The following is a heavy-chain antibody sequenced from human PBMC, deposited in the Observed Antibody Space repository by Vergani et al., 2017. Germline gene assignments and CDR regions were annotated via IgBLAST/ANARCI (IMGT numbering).Heavy chain of an antibody. CDR1: GYTFTSYA. CDR2: INAGNGNT. D-gene: IGHD6-13*01. V-gene: IGHV1-3*01. CDR3: ARKIGSWGYFDL. J-gene: IGHJ2*01. Sequence: VQLVQSGAEVKKPGESLRISCKGSGYTFTSYAMHWVRQAPGQRLEWMGWINAGNGNTKYSQKFQGRVTITRDTSASTAYMELSSLRSEDTAVYYCARKIGSWGYFDLWGRGTLVTVSS.